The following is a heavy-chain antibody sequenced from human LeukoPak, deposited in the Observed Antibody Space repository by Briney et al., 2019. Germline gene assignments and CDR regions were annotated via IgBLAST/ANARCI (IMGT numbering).Heavy chain of an antibody. CDR2: IYYSGST. Sequence: SETLSLTCSVSGGSISGYYWSWIRQPPGKGLEWNGYIYYSGSTNYSPSLKSRVTISVDTSKNQFSLKLSSVTAADTAVYYCARVGPYTYPDYWGQGTLVTVSS. CDR1: GGSISGYY. CDR3: ARVGPYTYPDY. D-gene: IGHD3-16*01. V-gene: IGHV4-59*01. J-gene: IGHJ4*02.